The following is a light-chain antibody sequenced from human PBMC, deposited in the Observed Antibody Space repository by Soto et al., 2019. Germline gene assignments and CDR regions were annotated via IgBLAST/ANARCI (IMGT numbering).Light chain of an antibody. Sequence: EVVLTQSPATLFVSPGEGVTLSCMAIQGIGDTLSWYQHKPGQTPRLVIYDTSAMATGVPARFSGSRSGPESTLTINSLPAEDFEIYYCQRYNNWPLTFGGGTKVDIK. CDR3: QRYNNWPLT. V-gene: IGKV3-15*01. CDR2: DTS. CDR1: QGIGDT. J-gene: IGKJ4*01.